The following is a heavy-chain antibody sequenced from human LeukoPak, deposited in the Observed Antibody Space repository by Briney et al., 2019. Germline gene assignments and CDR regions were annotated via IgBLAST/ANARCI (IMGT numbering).Heavy chain of an antibody. V-gene: IGHV3-23*01. CDR2: ISGSGGST. J-gene: IGHJ4*02. D-gene: IGHD3-16*01. CDR3: AKEGWRALIVDY. Sequence: PGGSLILSCAAPGFTFSSYAMSWVRQAPGKGLEWVSAISGSGGSTYYADSVKGRFTISRDNSNNTLYLQMNSLRAEDTAVYYCAKEGWRALIVDYWGQGTLVTVSS. CDR1: GFTFSSYA.